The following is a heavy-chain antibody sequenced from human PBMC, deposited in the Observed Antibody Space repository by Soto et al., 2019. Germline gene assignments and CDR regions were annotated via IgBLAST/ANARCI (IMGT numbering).Heavy chain of an antibody. D-gene: IGHD6-19*01. CDR1: GYTFTSYG. V-gene: IGHV1-18*01. CDR3: ARDLRLILDDFDI. Sequence: QVQLVQSGAEVKKPGASVKVSCKASGYTFTSYGISWVRQAPGQGLEWMGWISAYNGNTNYAQKLQGRVTMTTDTSTSTAYMELSSMSTDDTTVYYCARDLRLILDDFDIWGQGTMVTVSS. CDR2: ISAYNGNT. J-gene: IGHJ3*02.